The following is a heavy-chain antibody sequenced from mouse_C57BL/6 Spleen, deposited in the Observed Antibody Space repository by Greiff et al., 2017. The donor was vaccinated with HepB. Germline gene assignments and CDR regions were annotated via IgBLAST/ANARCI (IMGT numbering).Heavy chain of an antibody. J-gene: IGHJ2*01. Sequence: EVMLVESGPGMVKPSQSLSLTCTVTGYSITSGYDWHWIRHFPGNKLEWMGYISYSGSTNYNPSLKSRISITHDTSKNHFFLKLNSVTTEDTATYYCARGEDYDYFDYWGQGTTLTVSS. D-gene: IGHD2-4*01. CDR3: ARGEDYDYFDY. CDR1: GYSITSGYD. CDR2: ISYSGST. V-gene: IGHV3-1*01.